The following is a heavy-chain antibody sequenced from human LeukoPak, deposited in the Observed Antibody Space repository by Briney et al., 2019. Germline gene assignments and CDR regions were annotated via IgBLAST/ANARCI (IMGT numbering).Heavy chain of an antibody. Sequence: ASVKVSCKASGYTFTNYHITWVRQAPGRGLEWMGWISAYSGNTNYAQKLQGRVTMTTDKSTNTAYMELRSPRSDDTAVYYCARVGYAGNFFDYWGQGTLVTVSS. J-gene: IGHJ4*02. V-gene: IGHV1-18*01. CDR2: ISAYSGNT. CDR1: GYTFTNYH. D-gene: IGHD4-23*01. CDR3: ARVGYAGNFFDY.